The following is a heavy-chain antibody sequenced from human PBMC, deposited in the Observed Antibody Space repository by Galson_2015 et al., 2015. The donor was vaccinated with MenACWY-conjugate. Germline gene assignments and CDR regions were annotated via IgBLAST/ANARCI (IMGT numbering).Heavy chain of an antibody. CDR2: ISGSGDGT. V-gene: IGHV3-23*01. CDR1: GFTFSTYA. CDR3: AKDQQSSWFGEFDC. D-gene: IGHD3-10*01. J-gene: IGHJ4*02. Sequence: SLRLSCAASGFTFSTYAMSWFRQAPGKGLEWVSGISGSGDGTYYADSVKGRFSISRDNSKRTLYLQVNSLRAEDTAVYYCAKDQQSSWFGEFDCGGQGTLVPVSS.